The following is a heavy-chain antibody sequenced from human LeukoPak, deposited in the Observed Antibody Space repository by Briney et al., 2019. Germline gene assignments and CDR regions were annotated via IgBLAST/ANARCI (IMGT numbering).Heavy chain of an antibody. Sequence: PGESLKISCKGSGYTFTNYWIGWVRQMPGKGLEWMGIIYHDDSDPRYSPSFQGQVTISVDKSISTAYLEWSSLEASDTAIYYCARKSYSASWHYFDYWGQGTLVIVPS. J-gene: IGHJ4*02. D-gene: IGHD6-13*01. CDR1: GYTFTNYW. CDR3: ARKSYSASWHYFDY. CDR2: IYHDDSDP. V-gene: IGHV5-51*01.